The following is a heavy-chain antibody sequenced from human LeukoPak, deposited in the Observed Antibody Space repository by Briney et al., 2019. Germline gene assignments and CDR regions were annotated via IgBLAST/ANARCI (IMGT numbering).Heavy chain of an antibody. Sequence: ASVKVSCKASGYTFTSYYMHWVRQAPGQGLEWMGIINPSGCSTSYAQKFQGRVTMTRGTSTSTVYMELSSLRSEDTAVYYCATTPAGEEQWLVHGKGNFDYWGQGTLVTVSS. V-gene: IGHV1-46*01. CDR3: ATTPAGEEQWLVHGKGNFDY. J-gene: IGHJ4*02. D-gene: IGHD6-19*01. CDR2: INPSGCST. CDR1: GYTFTSYY.